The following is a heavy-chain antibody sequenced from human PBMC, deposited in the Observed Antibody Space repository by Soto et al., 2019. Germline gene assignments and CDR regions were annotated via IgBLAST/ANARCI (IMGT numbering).Heavy chain of an antibody. CDR3: ARRSSGWYFDY. CDR2: ISGSGGST. D-gene: IGHD6-19*01. J-gene: IGHJ4*02. Sequence: GGSLRLSCAASVFTFSSYAMNWVRQAPGKGLEWVSVISGSGGSTYYADSVKGRFTISRDNSKNTLYLQMNSLRAEDTAVYYCARRSSGWYFDYWGQGTLVTVSS. CDR1: VFTFSSYA. V-gene: IGHV3-23*01.